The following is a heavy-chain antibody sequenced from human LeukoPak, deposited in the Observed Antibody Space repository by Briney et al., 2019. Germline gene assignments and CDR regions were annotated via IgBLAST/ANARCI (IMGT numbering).Heavy chain of an antibody. Sequence: ASMKVSCKASGYTFTSYGISWVRQAPGQGLEWMGWISAYNGNTNYAQKLQGRVTMTTDTSTSTAYMELRSLRSDDTAVYYCARAAIAVAGTKYFQHWGQGTLVTVSS. D-gene: IGHD6-19*01. CDR3: ARAAIAVAGTKYFQH. CDR2: ISAYNGNT. CDR1: GYTFTSYG. J-gene: IGHJ1*01. V-gene: IGHV1-18*01.